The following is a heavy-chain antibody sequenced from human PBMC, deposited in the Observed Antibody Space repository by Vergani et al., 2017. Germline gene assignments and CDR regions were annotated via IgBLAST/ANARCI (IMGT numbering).Heavy chain of an antibody. CDR1: GFTFSSYA. V-gene: IGHV3-30-3*01. CDR3: AKEGRYCTNGVCYRDAFDI. CDR2: ISYDGSNK. J-gene: IGHJ3*02. D-gene: IGHD2-8*01. Sequence: QVQLVESGGGVVQPGRSLRLSCAASGFTFSSYAMHWVRQAPGKGLEWVAVISYDGSNKYYADSVKGRFTISRDNSKNTLYLQMNSLRAEDTAVYYCAKEGRYCTNGVCYRDAFDIWGQGTMVTVSS.